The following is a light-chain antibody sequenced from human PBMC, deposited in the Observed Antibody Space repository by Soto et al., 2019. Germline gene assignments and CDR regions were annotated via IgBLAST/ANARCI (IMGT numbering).Light chain of an antibody. CDR3: QQYNSWPLT. V-gene: IGKV1-5*01. Sequence: DIQMTQSPSTLSASVGDRVTITCRASQSISSWLAWYQQKPGKAPKLLIYDASIRATSGPANFSGSGSGTEFTLTIGSLQSEDFAVYYCQQYNSWPLTFGGGTKVDIK. CDR2: DAS. J-gene: IGKJ4*01. CDR1: QSISSW.